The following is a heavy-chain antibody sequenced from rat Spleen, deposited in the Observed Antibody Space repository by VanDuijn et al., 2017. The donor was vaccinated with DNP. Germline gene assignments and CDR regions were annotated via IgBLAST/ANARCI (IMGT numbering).Heavy chain of an antibody. V-gene: IGHV6-6*01. D-gene: IGHD1-12*01. Sequence: EVQVLESGGGLVQPGNSLKLSCATSGFTFSTAWMYWYRQFPEKRLEWVARIKAKSNNYATDYTESVKGRFTISRDDSKSSIYLQMNNLKEEDTATYYCARHRTIMPYYYAMDAWGQGASVTVSS. J-gene: IGHJ4*01. CDR3: ARHRTIMPYYYAMDA. CDR1: GFTFSTAW. CDR2: IKAKSNNYAT.